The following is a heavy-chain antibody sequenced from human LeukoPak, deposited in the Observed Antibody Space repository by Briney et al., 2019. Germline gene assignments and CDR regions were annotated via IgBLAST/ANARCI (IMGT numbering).Heavy chain of an antibody. V-gene: IGHV3-74*01. J-gene: IGHJ4*02. CDR2: INSDGSIT. CDR3: ARDPGYFDY. CDR1: GFTFTTYW. D-gene: IGHD3-22*01. Sequence: GGSLRLSCAASGFTFTTYWMHWVRQAPGKGLVWVSHINSDGSITSYADSVKGRFTISRDNSKNTLYLQMNSLRAEDTAVYYCARDPGYFDYWVQGTLVTVSS.